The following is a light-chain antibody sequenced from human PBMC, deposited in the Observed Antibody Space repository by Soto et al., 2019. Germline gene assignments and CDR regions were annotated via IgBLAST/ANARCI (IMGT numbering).Light chain of an antibody. CDR2: GAS. Sequence: EIVMTQSPATLSVSPGERATLSCSASQSVSSNLAWYQQKAGQAPRLLMYGASTRAIGIPGRFSGSGSGTDFTLTISSLEPEDFGVYYCQQRWHWPSNTFGQGTKVDI. J-gene: IGKJ1*01. V-gene: IGKV3-15*01. CDR1: QSVSSN. CDR3: QQRWHWPSNT.